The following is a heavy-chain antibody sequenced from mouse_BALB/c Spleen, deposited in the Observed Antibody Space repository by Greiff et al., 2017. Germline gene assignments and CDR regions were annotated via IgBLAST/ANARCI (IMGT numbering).Heavy chain of an antibody. D-gene: IGHD2-4*01. V-gene: IGHV2-5-1*01. Sequence: QVQLQQSGPSLVQPSQSLSITCTVSGFSLTSYGVHWVRQSPGKGLEWLGVIWRGGSTDYNAAFMSRLSITKDNSKSQVFFKMNSLQADDTAIYYCAKNGGDYGAMDYWGQGTSVTVSS. CDR1: GFSLTSYG. CDR2: IWRGGST. CDR3: AKNGGDYGAMDY. J-gene: IGHJ4*01.